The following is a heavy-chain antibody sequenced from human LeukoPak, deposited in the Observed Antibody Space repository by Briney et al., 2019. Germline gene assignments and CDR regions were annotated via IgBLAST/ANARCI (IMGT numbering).Heavy chain of an antibody. D-gene: IGHD5-18*01. J-gene: IGHJ4*02. CDR3: ACQGYSYGLYYFDY. CDR1: GFTFSSYE. V-gene: IGHV3-48*03. CDR2: ICSSGSTI. Sequence: GGSLRLSCAASGFTFSSYEMNWVRQAPGKGLEWVSYICSSGSTIYYADSVKGRFTISRDNAKNSLYLQMNSLRAEDTAVYYCACQGYSYGLYYFDYWGQGTLVTVSS.